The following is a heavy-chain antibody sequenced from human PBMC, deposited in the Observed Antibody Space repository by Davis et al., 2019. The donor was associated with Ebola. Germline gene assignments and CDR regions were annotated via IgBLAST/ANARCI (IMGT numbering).Heavy chain of an antibody. CDR1: GYTFSLYG. CDR3: ARDGGSEFDY. D-gene: IGHD3-16*01. J-gene: IGHJ4*02. Sequence: ASVKVSCKASGYTFSLYGLTWVRQAPGQGLEWMGWISAYKGETKYAQKFQGRVTMTTDTSTTTSWMELRSLRSNDTAVYYCARDGGSEFDYWGQGTLVTVSS. CDR2: ISAYKGET. V-gene: IGHV1-18*01.